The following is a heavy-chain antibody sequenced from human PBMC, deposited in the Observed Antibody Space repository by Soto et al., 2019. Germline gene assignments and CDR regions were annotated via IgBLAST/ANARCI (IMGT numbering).Heavy chain of an antibody. V-gene: IGHV3-23*01. CDR1: GITFSSHA. CDR3: VKDHHYDRRAYFGPRFDH. Sequence: EVQLLQSGGGVVQPGGSLRLSCAASGITFSSHAMNWVRQAPGGGLEWVSSLSGSGASTYYADSVKGRFTISRDNSRNTLYLQMHGLRSGETAIYYCVKDHHYDRRAYFGPRFDHWGQGDLVLVSS. CDR2: LSGSGAST. J-gene: IGHJ4*02. D-gene: IGHD3-16*01.